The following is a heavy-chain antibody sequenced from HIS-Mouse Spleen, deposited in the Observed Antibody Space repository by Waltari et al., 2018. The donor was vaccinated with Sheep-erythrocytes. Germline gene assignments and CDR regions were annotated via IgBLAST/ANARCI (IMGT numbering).Heavy chain of an antibody. D-gene: IGHD1-26*01. V-gene: IGHV1-69*04. CDR2: GLPLLGIA. CDR3: AQTGATTPHFDY. Sequence: QVQLVQSGAEVKKPGSSVKVSCKASGGTFSSYAISWVRQAPGQGLEWMGRGLPLLGIANYAQKFQGRVTITADKSTSTAYMELSSLRSEDTAVYYCAQTGATTPHFDYWGQGTLVTVSS. CDR1: GGTFSSYA. J-gene: IGHJ4*02.